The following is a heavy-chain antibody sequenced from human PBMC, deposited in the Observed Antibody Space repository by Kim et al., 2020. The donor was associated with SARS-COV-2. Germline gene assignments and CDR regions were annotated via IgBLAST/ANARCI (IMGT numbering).Heavy chain of an antibody. CDR2: ISYSGSNK. D-gene: IGHD6-19*01. Sequence: GGSLRLSCAASGITFSSYGMHWVRQAPGKGLEWVAVISYSGSNKNYADSLKCRFTISRDNSKNTLYLQMNSLRDEDTAVYYCAKDLKMGQGSGCYYYYYG. CDR3: AKDLKMGQGSGCYYYYYG. V-gene: IGHV3-30*18. J-gene: IGHJ6*01. CDR1: GITFSSYG.